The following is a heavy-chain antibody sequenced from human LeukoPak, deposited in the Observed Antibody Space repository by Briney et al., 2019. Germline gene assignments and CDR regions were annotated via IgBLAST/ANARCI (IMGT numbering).Heavy chain of an antibody. Sequence: GGSLRLSCAASGFTFSSNWMHWVRQAPGKGLVWVSRINNDGSGAIYADSVKGRFTISRNNAKNTLYLQMNSLRAEDTAVYYCAKGSPVLLWFGEIPQYYFDYWGQGTLVTVSS. CDR3: AKGSPVLLWFGEIPQYYFDY. D-gene: IGHD3-10*01. CDR2: INNDGSGA. CDR1: GFTFSSNW. J-gene: IGHJ4*02. V-gene: IGHV3-74*01.